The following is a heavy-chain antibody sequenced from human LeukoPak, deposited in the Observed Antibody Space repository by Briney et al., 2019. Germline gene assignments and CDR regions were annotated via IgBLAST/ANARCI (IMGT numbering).Heavy chain of an antibody. CDR1: GGSISSGGYY. D-gene: IGHD4-17*01. J-gene: IGHJ5*02. CDR2: IYYSGST. Sequence: TSETLSLTCTVSGGSISSGGYYWSWIRQHPGKGLEWIGYIYYSGSTYYNPSLKSRVTISVDTSKNQFSLKLSSVTAADTAVYYCARVITVTTRGGWFDPWGQGTLVTVSS. V-gene: IGHV4-31*03. CDR3: ARVITVTTRGGWFDP.